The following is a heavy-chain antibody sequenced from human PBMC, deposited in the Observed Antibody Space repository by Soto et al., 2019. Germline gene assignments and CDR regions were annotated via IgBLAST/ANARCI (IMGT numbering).Heavy chain of an antibody. V-gene: IGHV3-30-3*01. CDR3: AREWSISVAALGY. D-gene: IGHD6-19*01. Sequence: QVQLVESGGGVVQPGRSLKLSCAASEFTFSSYTMYWVRQAPGKGLEWVAGISNDGGNTYYPDSVKGRFTISRDNSKNTLYLEMNSLRAEDTALYYCAREWSISVAALGYWGQGTLVTVYS. J-gene: IGHJ4*02. CDR2: ISNDGGNT. CDR1: EFTFSSYT.